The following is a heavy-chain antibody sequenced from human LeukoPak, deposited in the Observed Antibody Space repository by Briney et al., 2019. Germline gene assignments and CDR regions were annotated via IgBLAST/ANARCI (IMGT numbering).Heavy chain of an antibody. J-gene: IGHJ6*03. CDR2: INHSGST. CDR3: ARVPRSYYYYYYYMDV. Sequence: PSETLSLTCAVYGGSFSGYYWSWLRQPPGKGLEWIGEINHSGSTNYNPSLKSRVTMSADTPKNQFSLKLSSVTAADTAVYYCARVPRSYYYYYYYMDVWGKGTTVTVSS. CDR1: GGSFSGYY. V-gene: IGHV4-34*01.